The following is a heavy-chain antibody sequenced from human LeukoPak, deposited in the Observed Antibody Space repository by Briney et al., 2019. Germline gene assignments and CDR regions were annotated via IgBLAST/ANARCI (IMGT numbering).Heavy chain of an antibody. CDR3: ARGGYYYGSGSHFDY. CDR1: GYSFNIYW. Sequence: GESLKISCKGSGYSFNIYWIGWVRQMPGKGLEWMGIIYPGDSDTRYSPSFQGQVTISADKPTSTAYLQWSSLKASDTAMYYCARGGYYYGSGSHFDYWGQGTLVTVSS. V-gene: IGHV5-51*04. J-gene: IGHJ4*02. CDR2: IYPGDSDT. D-gene: IGHD3-10*01.